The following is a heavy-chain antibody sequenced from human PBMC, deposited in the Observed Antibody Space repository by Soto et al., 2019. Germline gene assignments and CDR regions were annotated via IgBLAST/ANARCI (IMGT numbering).Heavy chain of an antibody. V-gene: IGHV1-3*01. Sequence: QVQHVQSGAEVKQPGASVKVSCRASGYSFSSYAIQWVRQAPGQSLEWLGWINVGNGNTKYSQKLQGRVTITRDTSASTAYMELRSLRSEDTAVYYCAREHDSWIHYSFDNWGQGTLVTVSS. J-gene: IGHJ4*02. CDR3: AREHDSWIHYSFDN. D-gene: IGHD3-3*01. CDR2: INVGNGNT. CDR1: GYSFSSYA.